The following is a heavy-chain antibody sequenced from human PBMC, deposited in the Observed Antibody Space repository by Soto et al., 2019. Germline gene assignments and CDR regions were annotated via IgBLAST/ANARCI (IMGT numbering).Heavy chain of an antibody. CDR2: ISGSGGST. CDR3: AKAPRWRIVGDLFDY. V-gene: IGHV3-23*01. CDR1: GFTFSSYA. J-gene: IGHJ4*02. D-gene: IGHD1-26*01. Sequence: GGSLRLSCAASGFTFSSYAMSWVRQAPGKGLEWVSAISGSGGSTYYADSVKGRFTISRDNSKNTLYLQMNSLRAEDTAVYYCAKAPRWRIVGDLFDYGGQGTLVTVSS.